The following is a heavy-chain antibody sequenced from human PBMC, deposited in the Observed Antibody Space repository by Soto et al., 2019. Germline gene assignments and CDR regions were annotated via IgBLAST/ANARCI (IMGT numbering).Heavy chain of an antibody. CDR2: INHSGST. CDR1: GGSFSGYY. CDR3: ARLSYYGDYVGY. D-gene: IGHD4-17*01. J-gene: IGHJ4*02. Sequence: SETLSLTCAVYGGSFSGYYWSWIRQPPGKGLEWIGEINHSGSTNYNPSLKSRVTISVDTSKNQFSLKLSSVTAADTAVYYCARLSYYGDYVGYWGQGTLVTVSS. V-gene: IGHV4-34*01.